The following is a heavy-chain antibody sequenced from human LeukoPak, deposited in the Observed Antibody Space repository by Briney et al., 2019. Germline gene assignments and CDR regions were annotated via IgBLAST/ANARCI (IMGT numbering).Heavy chain of an antibody. J-gene: IGHJ4*02. CDR1: GFTFSSYA. CDR2: ISYDGSNK. D-gene: IGHD7-27*01. CDR3: ARKLGRYFDY. Sequence: GRSLRLSCAASGFTFSSYAMHWVRQAPGKGLEWVAVISYDGSNKYYADSVKGRFTISRDNSKNTLYLQMNSLRAEDTAVYYCARKLGRYFDYWGQGTLVTVSS. V-gene: IGHV3-30-3*01.